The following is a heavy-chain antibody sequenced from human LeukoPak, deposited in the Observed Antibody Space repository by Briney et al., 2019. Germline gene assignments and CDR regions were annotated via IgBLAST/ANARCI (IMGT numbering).Heavy chain of an antibody. J-gene: IGHJ5*02. Sequence: ASVKVSCKASGYTFTSYYMHWVRQAPGQGLEWMGIINPSGGSTSYAQKFQGRVTMTTDTSTSTAYMELRSLRSDDTAVYYCARDLITMPPNWFDPWGQGTLVTVSS. CDR2: INPSGGST. V-gene: IGHV1-46*01. CDR3: ARDLITMPPNWFDP. D-gene: IGHD3-10*01. CDR1: GYTFTSYY.